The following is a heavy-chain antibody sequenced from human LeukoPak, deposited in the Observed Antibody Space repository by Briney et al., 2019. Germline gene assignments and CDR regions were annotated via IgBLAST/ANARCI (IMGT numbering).Heavy chain of an antibody. J-gene: IGHJ4*02. CDR1: GYTFTSYY. CDR3: ARGGQLWLAGVPPFDY. D-gene: IGHD5-18*01. Sequence: ASVTVSCKASGYTFTSYYMQWVRQAHGQGLEWMGVINPSGRSTSYTQKFQGRVTMTRDTSTSTVYMELSSLRSEDTAVYYCARGGQLWLAGVPPFDYWGQGTLVTVSS. CDR2: INPSGRST. V-gene: IGHV1-46*01.